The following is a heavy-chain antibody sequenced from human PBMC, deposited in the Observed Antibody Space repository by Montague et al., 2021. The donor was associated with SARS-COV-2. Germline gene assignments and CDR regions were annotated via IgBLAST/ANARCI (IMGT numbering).Heavy chain of an antibody. CDR3: ARGRTVTTFYYYYYYGMDV. D-gene: IGHD4-17*01. CDR1: GGSFSGYY. J-gene: IGHJ6*02. CDR2: INHSGST. Sequence: SETLSLTCAVYGGSFSGYYWSWIRQPPGKGLEWIGEINHSGSTXXXPSXXXRVTISVDTSKNQFSLKLSSVTAADTAVYYCARGRTVTTFYYYYYYGMDVWGQGTTVTVSS. V-gene: IGHV4-34*01.